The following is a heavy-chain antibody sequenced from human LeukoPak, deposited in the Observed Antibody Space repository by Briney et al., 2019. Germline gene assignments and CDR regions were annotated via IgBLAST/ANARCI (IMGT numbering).Heavy chain of an antibody. CDR2: INQDGSEK. V-gene: IGHV3-7*05. CDR1: GFTFSSYR. J-gene: IGHJ4*02. D-gene: IGHD1-14*01. CDR3: ARDQSEPGVFLDH. Sequence: GGSVRLSCEASGFTFSSYRMIWVRRAPGKGLEWVANINQDGSEKYYVDSVKGRFTISRDNAKNSLYLQMNSLRAEDAAVYYCARDQSEPGVFLDHWGQGTLVTVSS.